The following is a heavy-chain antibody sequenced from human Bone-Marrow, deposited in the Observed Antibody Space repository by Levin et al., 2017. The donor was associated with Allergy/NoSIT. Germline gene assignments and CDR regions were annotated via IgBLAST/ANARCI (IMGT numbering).Heavy chain of an antibody. CDR3: AREVINTSYGDLDGFDI. J-gene: IGHJ3*02. CDR1: GGSINSENYY. V-gene: IGHV4-31*03. CDR2: IHYSGRA. Sequence: KSSETLSLTCTVSGGSINSENYYWSWIRQHPGKGLEWIGYIHYSGRAYYNPSLKSRPILSVDTSKNQYSLQLSSVTAADTAVYYCAREVINTSYGDLDGFDIWGQGTMVTVSS. D-gene: IGHD4-17*01.